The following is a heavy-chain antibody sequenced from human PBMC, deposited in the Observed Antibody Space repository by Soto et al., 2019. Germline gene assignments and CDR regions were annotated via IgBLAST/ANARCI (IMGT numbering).Heavy chain of an antibody. Sequence: PGGSLRLSCTASGFIFSNYYMSWIRQAPGKGLEWVSSISSRDLSIYYADSLKVRFTIVRDNAKNSLVLYISDLRTADTAVYYCARVSDTGWHVNGRDYFDHWGLGTLVTVSS. CDR3: ARVSDTGWHVNGRDYFDH. V-gene: IGHV3-11*01. CDR1: GFIFSNYY. J-gene: IGHJ4*02. D-gene: IGHD6-19*01. CDR2: ISSRDLSI.